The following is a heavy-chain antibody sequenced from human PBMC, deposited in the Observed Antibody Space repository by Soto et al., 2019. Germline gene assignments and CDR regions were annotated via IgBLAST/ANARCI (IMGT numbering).Heavy chain of an antibody. J-gene: IGHJ6*02. CDR2: IYYTATT. D-gene: IGHD2-2*01. CDR3: ARCPAMTNGYGMDF. V-gene: IGHV4-59*01. Sequence: SETLSLTCTVSGDSIRGSYWAWIRQPPGKGLEWIGYIYYTATTNYNPSLKSRVTISLDTSKKQFSLKLTSVTAADTAVYYCARCPAMTNGYGMDFWGQGTTVTVSS. CDR1: GDSIRGSY.